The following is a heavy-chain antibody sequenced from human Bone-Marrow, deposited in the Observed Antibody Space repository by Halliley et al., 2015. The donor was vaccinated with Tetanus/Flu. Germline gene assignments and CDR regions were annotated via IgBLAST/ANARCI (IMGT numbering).Heavy chain of an antibody. Sequence: SLRLSCSASGFTFFNYPMTWVRQAPGKGLEWVSSISITGDNKYYADSVKGRVTVSRDNSKSTLFLEMTSLGVGDTGTYFCAKVMDPPVSAYAYYAMGVWGHGAPVTVSS. CDR1: GFTFFNYP. CDR3: AKVMDPPVSAYAYYAMGV. CDR2: ISITGDNK. J-gene: IGHJ6*02. V-gene: IGHV3-23*01. D-gene: IGHD2-21*01.